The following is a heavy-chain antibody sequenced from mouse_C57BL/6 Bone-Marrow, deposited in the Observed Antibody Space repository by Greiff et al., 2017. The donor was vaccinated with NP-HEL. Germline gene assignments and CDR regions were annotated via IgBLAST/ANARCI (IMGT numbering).Heavy chain of an antibody. V-gene: IGHV1-26*01. J-gene: IGHJ1*03. CDR2: INPNNGGT. CDR1: GYTFTDYY. Sequence: VQLQQSGPELVKPGASVKISCKASGYTFTDYYMNWVKQSHGKSLEWIGDINPNNGGTSYNQKFKGKATLTVDKSSSTAYMELRSLTSEDSAVYYCARRIFGSWSDWYFDVWGTGTTVTVSS. D-gene: IGHD1-1*02. CDR3: ARRIFGSWSDWYFDV.